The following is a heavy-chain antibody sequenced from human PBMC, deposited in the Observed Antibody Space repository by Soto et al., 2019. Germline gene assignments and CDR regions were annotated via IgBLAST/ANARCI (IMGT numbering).Heavy chain of an antibody. Sequence: PSETLSLTCTVSGVSISSYYWSWIRQPPGKGLEWIGYIYCSGSNNYNPNIKSRVTISLETYKNQLSLKMRYVTDADTHIHHSARDERAYGAHYCGQGTLVTVSA. CDR3: ARDERAYGAHY. J-gene: IGHJ4*02. CDR2: IYCSGSN. D-gene: IGHD4-17*01. V-gene: IGHV4-59*12. CDR1: GVSISSYY.